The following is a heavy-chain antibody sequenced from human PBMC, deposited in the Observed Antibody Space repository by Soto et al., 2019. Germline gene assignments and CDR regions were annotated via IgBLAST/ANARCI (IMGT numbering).Heavy chain of an antibody. CDR2: ISGYNGNT. J-gene: IGHJ6*02. CDR3: AREGPAPYYYYGMDV. CDR1: GYSFTTYG. Sequence: QVQLVQSGGEVKKPGASVKVSCKTSGYSFTTYGISWVRQAPGQGLEWMGWISGYNGNTHYAQKFQGRVSMTTDTSTSSAYMELRSLRSDDTAVYYCAREGPAPYYYYGMDVWGQGTTVTVCS. V-gene: IGHV1-18*01.